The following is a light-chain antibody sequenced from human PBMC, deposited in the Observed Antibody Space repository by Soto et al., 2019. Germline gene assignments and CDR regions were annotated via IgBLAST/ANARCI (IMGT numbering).Light chain of an antibody. CDR3: QQYGSSPTIT. CDR2: GAS. J-gene: IGKJ5*01. CDR1: QSVSSSH. Sequence: EIVLTQSPGTLSLSPGERATLSCRASQSVSSSHLAWYQQKPGQAPRLIIYGASSRATGIPDRFSGSGSGTDFTLTISRLEPEDFAVYYGQQYGSSPTITFGQGTRLEIK. V-gene: IGKV3-20*01.